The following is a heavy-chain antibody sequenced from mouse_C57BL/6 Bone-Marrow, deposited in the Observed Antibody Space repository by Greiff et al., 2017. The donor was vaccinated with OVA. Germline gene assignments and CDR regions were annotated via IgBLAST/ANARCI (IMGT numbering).Heavy chain of an antibody. Sequence: QVQLQQPGAELVKPGASVKLSCKASGYTFTSYWMHWVKQRPGQGLEWIGMIHPNSGSTNYNEKFKSKATLTVDKSSSTAYMQLSSLTSEDSAVYYGARDEFYYYGSYWGQGTTLTVSS. CDR1: GYTFTSYW. V-gene: IGHV1-64*01. J-gene: IGHJ2*01. D-gene: IGHD1-1*01. CDR2: IHPNSGST. CDR3: ARDEFYYYGSY.